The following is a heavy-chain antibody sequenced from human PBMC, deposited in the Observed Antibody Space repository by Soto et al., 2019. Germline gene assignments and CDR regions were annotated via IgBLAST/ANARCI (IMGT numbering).Heavy chain of an antibody. Sequence: PGGSLRLSCAASGFTFSGSAMHWVRQASGKGLEWVGRIRSKANSYATAYAASVKGRFTISRDDSKNTAYLQMNSLKTEDTAVYYCASMVRGGPYYYYYGMDVWGQGTTVTVSS. CDR2: IRSKANSYAT. V-gene: IGHV3-73*01. D-gene: IGHD3-10*01. CDR1: GFTFSGSA. CDR3: ASMVRGGPYYYYYGMDV. J-gene: IGHJ6*02.